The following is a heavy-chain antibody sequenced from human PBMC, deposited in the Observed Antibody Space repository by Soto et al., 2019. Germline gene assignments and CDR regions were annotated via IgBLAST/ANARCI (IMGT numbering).Heavy chain of an antibody. J-gene: IGHJ6*02. V-gene: IGHV3-53*01. CDR3: ARGGSLYYYYGIDI. CDR1: GFTVISNY. CDR2: IESGGIT. Sequence: GGSLRLSCAASGFTVISNYMTWVRQAPGKGLEWVSLIESGGITYYADSVRGRFTVSRDTSQNMLHLQMNTVRVEDTAVYYCARGGSLYYYYGIDIWGQGTTVTVSS. D-gene: IGHD3-16*01.